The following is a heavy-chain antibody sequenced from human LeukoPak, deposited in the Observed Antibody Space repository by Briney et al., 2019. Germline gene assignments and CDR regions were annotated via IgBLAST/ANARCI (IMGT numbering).Heavy chain of an antibody. Sequence: GGSLRHSFATSGFTFSSYAMSWVRQAPGKGLEWVSAISGSGGSTYYADSVKGRFTISRDNSKNTLYLQMSSLRAEDTAIYYCAKDVRTMIRGTFDPWGQGTLVTVSS. D-gene: IGHD3-10*01. V-gene: IGHV3-23*01. CDR3: AKDVRTMIRGTFDP. CDR2: ISGSGGST. J-gene: IGHJ5*02. CDR1: GFTFSSYA.